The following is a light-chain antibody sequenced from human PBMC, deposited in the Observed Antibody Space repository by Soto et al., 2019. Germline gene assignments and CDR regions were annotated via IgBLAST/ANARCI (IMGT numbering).Light chain of an antibody. CDR3: CSFTSSNTHG. Sequence: SVLTQPASVSGSPGQSITISCTGTSSDFGNYNLVSWYQQHPGKVPKLILFEVNKRPSGVSGRFSGSKSGNTASLTISGRQAEDEADYYCCSFTSSNTHGFGTGTKVTVL. V-gene: IGLV2-23*02. CDR1: SSDFGNYNL. J-gene: IGLJ1*01. CDR2: EVN.